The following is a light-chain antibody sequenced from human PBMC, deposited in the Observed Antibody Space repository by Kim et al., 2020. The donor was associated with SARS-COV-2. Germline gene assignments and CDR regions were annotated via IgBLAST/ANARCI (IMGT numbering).Light chain of an antibody. V-gene: IGKV1-5*01. CDR1: QSISIW. J-gene: IGKJ2*01. CDR3: QQYNSYSPT. Sequence: SASGGDRVHRTGRAGQSISIWLAGDQQKPGKAPKLLIDDAASLESGVPSRFSGSGSGTEFTLPISSLQPDDVATYYCQQYNSYSPTFGQGTKLEI. CDR2: DAA.